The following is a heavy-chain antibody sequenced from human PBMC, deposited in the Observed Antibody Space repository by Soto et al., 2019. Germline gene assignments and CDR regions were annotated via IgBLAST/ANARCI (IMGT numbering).Heavy chain of an antibody. D-gene: IGHD1-1*01. V-gene: IGHV3-11*01. CDR1: GFNFSDYY. CDR2: ISSSGSTI. CDR3: ARVRPPLDY. J-gene: IGHJ4*02. Sequence: PGGSLRLSCAASGFNFSDYYMSWIRQAPGKGLEWVSHISSSGSTIYYADSVKGRFTISRDNAKNSLYLQMNSLRAEDPAVYSCARVRPPLDYWGQGTLVTVSS.